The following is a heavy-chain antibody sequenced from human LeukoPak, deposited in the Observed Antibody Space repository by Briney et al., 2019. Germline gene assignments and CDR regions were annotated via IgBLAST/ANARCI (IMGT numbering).Heavy chain of an antibody. CDR2: IYYSGST. CDR3: ARAVAAAGKGEGPRFDP. J-gene: IGHJ5*02. Sequence: PSETLSLTCTVPGGSISSSSYYWGWIRQPPGKGLEWIGYIYYSGSTNYNPSLKSRVTISVDTSKNQFSLKLSSVTAADTAVYYCARAVAAAGKGEGPRFDPWGQGTLVTVSS. CDR1: GGSISSSSYY. D-gene: IGHD6-13*01. V-gene: IGHV4-61*05.